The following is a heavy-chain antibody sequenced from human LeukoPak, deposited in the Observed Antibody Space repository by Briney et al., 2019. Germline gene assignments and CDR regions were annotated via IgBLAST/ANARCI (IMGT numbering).Heavy chain of an antibody. CDR3: ASAAGSSWYYFDY. J-gene: IGHJ4*02. D-gene: IGHD6-13*01. V-gene: IGHV3-23*01. CDR2: ISGSGGST. Sequence: GGSLRLSCAASGFTFSSYAMSWVRQAPGKGLEWVSAISGSGGSTYYADSVKGRFTISRDNSKNTLYLQMSSLRAEDTAVYYCASAAGSSWYYFDYWGQGTLVTVSS. CDR1: GFTFSSYA.